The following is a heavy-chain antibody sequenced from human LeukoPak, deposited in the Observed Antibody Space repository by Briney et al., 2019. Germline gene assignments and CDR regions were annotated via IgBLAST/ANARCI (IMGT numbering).Heavy chain of an antibody. CDR1: GFNFNNAW. Sequence: GGSLRLSCAASGFNFNNAWLDWVRQTPGQGLEWVGQIKTNADGGTAEYAAPVKGRFTISRDDSKNMLYLKMNSLRAEDTAVYYCARVSIAVAGTVADYWGQGTLVTVSS. V-gene: IGHV3-15*07. CDR3: ARVSIAVAGTVADY. CDR2: IKTNADGGTA. J-gene: IGHJ4*02. D-gene: IGHD6-19*01.